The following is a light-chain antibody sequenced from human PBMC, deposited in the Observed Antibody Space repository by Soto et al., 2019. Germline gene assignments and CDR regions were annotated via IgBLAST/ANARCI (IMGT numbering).Light chain of an antibody. Sequence: DIQMTKSPSTLSESVGDRVTITCRASQTISSWLAWYQQKPGKAPKLLIYKASTLKSGVPSRFSGSGSGTEFTLTISSLQPDDFATYYCQHYSSYSEAFGQGTKVDI. CDR3: QHYSSYSEA. V-gene: IGKV1-5*03. J-gene: IGKJ1*01. CDR1: QTISSW. CDR2: KAS.